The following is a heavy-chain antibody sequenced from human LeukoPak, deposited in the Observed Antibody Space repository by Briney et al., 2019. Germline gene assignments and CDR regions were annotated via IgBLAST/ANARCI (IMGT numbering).Heavy chain of an antibody. V-gene: IGHV1-2*02. D-gene: IGHD4-17*01. CDR1: GYTFTGYY. CDR2: INPNSGGT. J-gene: IGHJ4*02. CDR3: ARDLYGDYDTFFDY. Sequence: ASVKVSCKASGYTFTGYYMHWVRQAPGQGLEWMGWINPNSGGTNYAQKFRGRVTMTRDTSISTAYMELSRLRSDDTAVYYCARDLYGDYDTFFDYWGQGTLVTVSS.